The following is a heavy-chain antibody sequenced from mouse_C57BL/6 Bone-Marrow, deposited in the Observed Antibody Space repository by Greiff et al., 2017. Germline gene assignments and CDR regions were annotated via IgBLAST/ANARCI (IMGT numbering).Heavy chain of an antibody. V-gene: IGHV1-55*01. J-gene: IGHJ1*03. CDR2: IYPGSGST. CDR1: GYTFTSYW. Sequence: VQLQQPGAELVKPGASVKMSCKASGYTFTSYWITWVKQRPGQGLEWIGDIYPGSGSTNYNEKFKSKATLTVDTSSSTAYMQLSSLTSEDSAVYYCARGDYDAGWYFDVWGTGTTVTVSS. CDR3: ARGDYDAGWYFDV. D-gene: IGHD2-4*01.